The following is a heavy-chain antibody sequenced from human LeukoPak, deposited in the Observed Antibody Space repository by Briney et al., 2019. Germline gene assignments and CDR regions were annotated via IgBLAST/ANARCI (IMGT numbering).Heavy chain of an antibody. CDR2: IYYSGST. CDR1: GGSISSSSSY. Sequence: SETLSLTCTVSGGSISSSSSYWGWIRQPPGKGLESIGSIYYSGSTYYNPSLKSRVTISVDTSKSQFSLKLSSVTAADTAVYYCTRQNSLTGTGFDYWGQGTLVTVSS. D-gene: IGHD3-9*01. CDR3: TRQNSLTGTGFDY. V-gene: IGHV4-39*01. J-gene: IGHJ4*02.